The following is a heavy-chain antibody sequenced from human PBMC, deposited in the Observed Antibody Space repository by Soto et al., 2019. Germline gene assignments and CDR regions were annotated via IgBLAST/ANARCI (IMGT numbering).Heavy chain of an antibody. V-gene: IGHV5-10-1*03. J-gene: IGHJ4*02. Sequence: EVQLVQSGAEVKKPGEALRPSCNGSGYRYISYWISWVRQRPGKGLEWVGRIDLSDAYTTYSPSFQGHVTISIDKSINTAYLQWSSLQASDSAMYYCVRHGNGIPYYFDYWGRGTLVPVSS. CDR1: GYRYISYW. CDR2: IDLSDAYT. CDR3: VRHGNGIPYYFDY. D-gene: IGHD1-1*01.